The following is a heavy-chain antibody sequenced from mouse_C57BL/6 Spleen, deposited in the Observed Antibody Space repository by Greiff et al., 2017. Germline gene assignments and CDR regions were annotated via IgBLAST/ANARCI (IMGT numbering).Heavy chain of an antibody. CDR1: GYTFTSYW. CDR2: IDPSDSYT. J-gene: IGHJ2*01. Sequence: QVQLQQPGAELVKPGASVKLSCKASGYTFTSYWMQWVKQRPGQGLEWIGEIDPSDSYTNYNQKFKGKATLTVDTSSSTAYMQLSSLTSADSAVYYCARRTGVDYWGQGTTLTVSS. V-gene: IGHV1-50*01. D-gene: IGHD4-1*01. CDR3: ARRTGVDY.